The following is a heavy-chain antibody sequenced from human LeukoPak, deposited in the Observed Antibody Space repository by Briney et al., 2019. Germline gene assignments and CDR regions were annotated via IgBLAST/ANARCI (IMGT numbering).Heavy chain of an antibody. CDR2: ISWNGGSI. CDR3: EKDRLATIHVFEI. Sequence: GGSLRLSCAASGFTFDEYAMHWVRQAPGKALEWVSGISWNGGSIGYADSVKGRFTISRDKAKTSLYLKRTGLEAKDTPWYYCEKDRLATIHVFEIWGKGKMVTVSS. D-gene: IGHD5-24*01. J-gene: IGHJ3*02. V-gene: IGHV3-9*01. CDR1: GFTFDEYA.